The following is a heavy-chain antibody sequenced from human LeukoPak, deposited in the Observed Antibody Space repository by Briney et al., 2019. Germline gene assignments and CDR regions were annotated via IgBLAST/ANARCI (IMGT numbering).Heavy chain of an antibody. D-gene: IGHD5-12*01. CDR1: GYRFTDYY. J-gene: IGHJ5*02. CDR3: ARDRDRGYVSDWFDP. Sequence: GASVKVSCKASGYRFTDYYVHWVRQAPGQGLEWMAWINPNGGTANYAQKFQGRVTMTRDTSISTAYMELSRLRSDDTAVYYCARDRDRGYVSDWFDPWGQGTLVTVSS. V-gene: IGHV1-2*02. CDR2: INPNGGTA.